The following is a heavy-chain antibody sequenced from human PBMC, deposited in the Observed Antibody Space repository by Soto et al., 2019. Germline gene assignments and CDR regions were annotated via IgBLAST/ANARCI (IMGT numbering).Heavy chain of an antibody. J-gene: IGHJ6*02. D-gene: IGHD3-10*01. CDR1: GFTFSSYG. CDR2: ISYDGSNK. CDR3: AKDLSWFGESTYYYGMVV. V-gene: IGHV3-30*18. Sequence: GGSLRLSCAASGFTFSSYGMHWVRQAPGKGLEWVAVISYDGSNKYYADSVKGRFTISRDNSKNTLYLQMNSLRAEDTAVYYCAKDLSWFGESTYYYGMVVWGQGTTVTVSS.